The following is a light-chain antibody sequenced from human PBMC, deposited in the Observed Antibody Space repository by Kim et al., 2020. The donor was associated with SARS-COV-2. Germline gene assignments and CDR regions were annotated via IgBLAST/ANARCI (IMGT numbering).Light chain of an antibody. Sequence: SYELTQPPSVSVAPGKTAVITCRGNNIGSKSVHWYQQKPGQAPLVVMYYDSDRPSGIPERFSGSNSGNTATLTISRVEAGDEADYYCQVWDSSSDQGVFG. V-gene: IGLV3-21*04. CDR2: YDS. CDR1: NIGSKS. CDR3: QVWDSSSDQGV. J-gene: IGLJ3*02.